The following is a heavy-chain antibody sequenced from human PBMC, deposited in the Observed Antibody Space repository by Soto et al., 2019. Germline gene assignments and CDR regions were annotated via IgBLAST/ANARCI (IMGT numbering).Heavy chain of an antibody. J-gene: IGHJ4*02. CDR3: ARGAGYYYGSGSYHFDY. V-gene: IGHV1-46*01. Sequence: QVQLVQSGAEVKKPGASVKVSCKAAGYTFTSYYMHWVRQAPGQGLELMGIINPSGGSTSYAQKFQGRVTMTRDTSTSTVYMELSSLRAEDTAVYYCARGAGYYYGSGSYHFDYWGQGTLVTVSS. D-gene: IGHD3-10*01. CDR2: INPSGGST. CDR1: GYTFTSYY.